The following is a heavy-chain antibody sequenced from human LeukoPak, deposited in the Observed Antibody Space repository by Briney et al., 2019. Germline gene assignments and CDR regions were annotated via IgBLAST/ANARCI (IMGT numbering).Heavy chain of an antibody. V-gene: IGHV3-9*01. D-gene: IGHD2-2*01. CDR1: GFTFDDYA. CDR2: ISWNSGSI. J-gene: IGHJ4*02. CDR3: ARSGGLPALFDY. Sequence: GGSLRLSCAASGFTFDDYAMHWVRQAPGKGLEWVSGISWNSGSIGYADSVKGRFTISRDNAKNSLYLQMNSLRAEDTALYYCARSGGLPALFDYWGQGTLDTVSS.